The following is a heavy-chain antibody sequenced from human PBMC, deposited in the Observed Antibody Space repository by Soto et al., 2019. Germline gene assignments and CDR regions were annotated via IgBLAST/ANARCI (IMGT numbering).Heavy chain of an antibody. CDR1: GFTFSNYA. CDR2: VSSTGTSP. J-gene: IGHJ3*01. Sequence: GGSLRLSCSASGFTFSNYAMSWVRQSPGKGLEWVSGVSSTGTSPYYAGSVQGRFTISRDNSKNMFYLQMKSLRAEDTAIYYCAKARPSGGYYYVEAFDVWGQGTMVTVSS. D-gene: IGHD3-22*01. CDR3: AKARPSGGYYYVEAFDV. V-gene: IGHV3-23*01.